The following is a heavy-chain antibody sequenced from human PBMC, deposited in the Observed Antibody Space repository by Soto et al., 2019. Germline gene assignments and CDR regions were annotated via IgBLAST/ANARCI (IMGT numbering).Heavy chain of an antibody. J-gene: IGHJ6*01. D-gene: IGHD4-4*01. Sequence: GESLNISCKHSGFNFPTFWIAWVRQMPGKGLEWMGTIYPDDSDTRYSPSFQGQVTISADKSIQTAYLQWGSLKASDSALYYCATGKYSSPRGGLDVWGHGTP. CDR1: GFNFPTFW. CDR2: IYPDDSDT. V-gene: IGHV5-51*01. CDR3: ATGKYSSPRGGLDV.